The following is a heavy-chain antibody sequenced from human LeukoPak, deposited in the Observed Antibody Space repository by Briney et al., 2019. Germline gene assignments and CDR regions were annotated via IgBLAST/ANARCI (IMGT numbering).Heavy chain of an antibody. J-gene: IGHJ4*02. V-gene: IGHV3-23*01. CDR1: GFTFSNYA. CDR3: AKDQGSDRIAVADFDY. CDR2: ISGTGGNT. D-gene: IGHD6-19*01. Sequence: PGGSLRLSCAASGFTFSNYAMSWVRQAPGKGLEWVSTISGTGGNTYYADSVKGRFTISRDNPKNTLYLQMNSLRAEDAAVYYCAKDQGSDRIAVADFDYWGQGTLVTVSS.